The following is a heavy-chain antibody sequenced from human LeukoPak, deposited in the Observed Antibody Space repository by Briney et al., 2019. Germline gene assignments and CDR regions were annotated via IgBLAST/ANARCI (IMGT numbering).Heavy chain of an antibody. V-gene: IGHV5-51*01. CDR1: GNTFTNYW. CDR2: IYPGDSET. D-gene: IGHD4-17*01. Sequence: GESLKISCKGSGNTFTNYWIGWVRQLPGKGLEWMGIIYPGDSETRYSPSFQGQVTMSVDKSSSTAYLQWTTLKASDTAMYYCARSYGDYVWFDPWGQGTLVTVSS. J-gene: IGHJ5*02. CDR3: ARSYGDYVWFDP.